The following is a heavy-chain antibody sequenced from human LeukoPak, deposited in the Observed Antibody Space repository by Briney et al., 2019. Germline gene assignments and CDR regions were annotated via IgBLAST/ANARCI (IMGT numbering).Heavy chain of an antibody. V-gene: IGHV3-NL1*01. CDR3: ARANSGSHSYFQH. Sequence: GRSLRLSCAASGFTFSNYGIHWVRQAPGKGLEWVSIIYSGGTTYYADSVKGRFTISRDNSKNTLYLQVDSLRAEDTAVYYCARANSGSHSYFQHWGQGTLVTVSS. D-gene: IGHD1-26*01. CDR2: IYSGGTT. CDR1: GFTFSNYG. J-gene: IGHJ1*01.